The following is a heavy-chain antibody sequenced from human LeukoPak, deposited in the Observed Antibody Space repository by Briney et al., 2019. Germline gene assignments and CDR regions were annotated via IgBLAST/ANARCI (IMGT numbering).Heavy chain of an antibody. J-gene: IGHJ4*02. CDR2: ISGSGGST. D-gene: IGHD3-3*01. CDR3: AKAGTIFGVVILPPDFDY. Sequence: GGSLRPSCAASGFTFSSYAMSWVRQAPGKGLEWVSAISGSGGSTYYADSVKGRFTISRDNSKNTLYLQMNSLRAEDTAVYYCAKAGTIFGVVILPPDFDYWGQGTLVTVSS. V-gene: IGHV3-23*01. CDR1: GFTFSSYA.